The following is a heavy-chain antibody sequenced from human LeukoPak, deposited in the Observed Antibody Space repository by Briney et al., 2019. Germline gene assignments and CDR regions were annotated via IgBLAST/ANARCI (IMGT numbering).Heavy chain of an antibody. V-gene: IGHV4-34*01. CDR2: INHSGST. CDR3: AWNHYMDV. CDR1: GGSFSGYY. D-gene: IGHD1-1*01. Sequence: SETLSLTCAVYGGSFSGYYWSWIRQPPGKGLEWIGEINHSGSTNYNPSLKSRVTMSLDTSKNQFSLTLSSVTAADTAIYFCAWNHYMDVWGKGTAVTISS. J-gene: IGHJ6*03.